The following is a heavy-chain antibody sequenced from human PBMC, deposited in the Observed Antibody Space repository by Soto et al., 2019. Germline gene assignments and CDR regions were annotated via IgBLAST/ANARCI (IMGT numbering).Heavy chain of an antibody. CDR2: INSDGSST. CDR1: GFTFSSYW. V-gene: IGHV3-74*01. J-gene: IGHJ4*02. D-gene: IGHD5-18*01. CDR3: AREEGGRGYRYGYGFGY. Sequence: EVQLVESGGGLVQPGGSLRLSCAASGFTFSSYWMHWVRQAPGKVLVWVSRINSDGSSTSYADSVKGRFTISRDNAKNTLYLQMNSLRAEDTVVYYCAREEGGRGYRYGYGFGYWGQGTLVTVSS.